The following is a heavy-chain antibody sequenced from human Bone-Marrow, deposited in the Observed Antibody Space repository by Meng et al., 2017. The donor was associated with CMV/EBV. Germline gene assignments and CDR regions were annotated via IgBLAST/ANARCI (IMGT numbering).Heavy chain of an antibody. Sequence: VKVSCKASGGTFSSYAISWVRQAPGQGLEWMGGIIPIFGTANYAQKFQGRVTITTDESTSTAYMELSSLRSEDTAVYYCARVSGLTGYGDYVIDYYYYGMDVWGQGTTVTVSS. V-gene: IGHV1-69*05. D-gene: IGHD4-17*01. J-gene: IGHJ6*02. CDR1: GGTFSSYA. CDR3: ARVSGLTGYGDYVIDYYYYGMDV. CDR2: IIPIFGTA.